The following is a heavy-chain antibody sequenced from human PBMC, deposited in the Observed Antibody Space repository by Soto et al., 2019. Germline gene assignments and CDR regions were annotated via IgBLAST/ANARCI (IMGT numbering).Heavy chain of an antibody. V-gene: IGHV3-7*05. J-gene: IGHJ6*02. D-gene: IGHD6-13*01. CDR2: IKQDGSEK. CDR1: GFTFSSYW. Sequence: GGSLRLSCAASGFTFSSYWMSWVRQAPGKGLEWVANIKQDGSEKYYVDSVKGRFTISRDNAKNSLYLQMNSLRAEDTAVYYCARGAAAGSLWSYYYYGMDVWGQGTTVTVS. CDR3: ARGAAAGSLWSYYYYGMDV.